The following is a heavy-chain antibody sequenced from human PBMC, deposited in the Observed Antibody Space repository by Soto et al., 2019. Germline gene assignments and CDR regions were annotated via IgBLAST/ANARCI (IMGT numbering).Heavy chain of an antibody. CDR2: ISYSGST. Sequence: QVQLQESGPGLVKPSETLSLTCSVSGGSISYYYWSWIRQPPGKGLQWIGYISYSGSTNYNPSLKSRVTISVDTSNNQFFLKLSSVTDADTAVYYCAIRSAGSGDYAAGGQGTLVTVSS. J-gene: IGHJ4*02. D-gene: IGHD4-17*01. CDR1: GGSISYYY. V-gene: IGHV4-59*08. CDR3: AIRSAGSGDYAA.